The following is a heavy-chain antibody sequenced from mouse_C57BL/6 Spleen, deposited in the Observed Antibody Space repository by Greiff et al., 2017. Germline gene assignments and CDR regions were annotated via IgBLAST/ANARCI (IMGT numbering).Heavy chain of an antibody. CDR2: ISSGGSYT. D-gene: IGHD4-1*01. V-gene: IGHV5-6*01. CDR3: ARHEGLTGTYWFAY. Sequence: EVQVVESGGDLVKPGGSLKLSCAASGFTFSSYGMSWVRQTPDKRLEWVATISSGGSYTYYPDSVKGRFTISRDNAKNTLYLQMSSLKSEDTAMYYCARHEGLTGTYWFAYWGQGTLVTVSA. J-gene: IGHJ3*01. CDR1: GFTFSSYG.